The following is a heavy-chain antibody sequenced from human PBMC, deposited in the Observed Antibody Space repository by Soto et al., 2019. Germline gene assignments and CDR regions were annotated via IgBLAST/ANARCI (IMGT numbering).Heavy chain of an antibody. CDR3: AREGGSEGMDV. CDR1: GFTFSSYG. V-gene: IGHV3-33*01. J-gene: IGHJ6*04. CDR2: IWYDGSNK. D-gene: IGHD3-10*01. Sequence: GGSLRLSCAASGFTFSSYGMHWVRQAPGKGLEWVAVIWYDGSNKYYADSVKGRFTISRDNSKNTLYLQMNSLRAEDTAVYYCAREGGSEGMDVWGKGTTVTVSS.